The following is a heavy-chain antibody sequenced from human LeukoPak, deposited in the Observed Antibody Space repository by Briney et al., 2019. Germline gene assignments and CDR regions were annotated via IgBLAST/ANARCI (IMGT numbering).Heavy chain of an antibody. Sequence: GGSLRLSCAASGFTVSSYAMHWVRQAPGKGLEWAAVISYDGSNKYYADSVKGRFTISRDNSKNTLYLQMNSLRAEDTAVYYCARDGILRFLEWLLWTSYFDIWGQGTMVTVSS. J-gene: IGHJ3*02. CDR3: ARDGILRFLEWLLWTSYFDI. CDR1: GFTVSSYA. CDR2: ISYDGSNK. V-gene: IGHV3-30*04. D-gene: IGHD3-3*01.